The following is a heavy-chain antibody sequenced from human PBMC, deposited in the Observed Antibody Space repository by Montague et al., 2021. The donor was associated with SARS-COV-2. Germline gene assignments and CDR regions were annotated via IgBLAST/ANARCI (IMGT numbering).Heavy chain of an antibody. V-gene: IGHV4-34*01. CDR3: ERRGSSVWGVTVRAGLDY. CDR1: GGSFSGYY. J-gene: IGHJ4*02. D-gene: IGHD3-10*01. CDR2: INQSGRT. Sequence: SETLSLTCAVYGGSFSGYYWSWIRQPPEKGLEWMGKINQSGRTNNNPSLKRRVIISVDASKNQISLKLSSVSAADTAVYYCERRGSSVWGVTVRAGLDYWGQGILVIVSS.